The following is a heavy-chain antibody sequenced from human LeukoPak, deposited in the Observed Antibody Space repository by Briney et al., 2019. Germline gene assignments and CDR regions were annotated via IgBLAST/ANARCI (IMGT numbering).Heavy chain of an antibody. CDR2: ISYDGSNK. J-gene: IGHJ4*02. CDR3: VLLSLTPG. V-gene: IGHV3-30*04. D-gene: IGHD3-10*01. Sequence: GGSLRLSCAASGFTFSTYAMHWVRQAPGEGLEWVTLISYDGSNKYYADFVKGRFTISRDNSKNTLYLQMNSLRAEDTAVYYCVLLSLTPGWGQGTLVTVSS. CDR1: GFTFSTYA.